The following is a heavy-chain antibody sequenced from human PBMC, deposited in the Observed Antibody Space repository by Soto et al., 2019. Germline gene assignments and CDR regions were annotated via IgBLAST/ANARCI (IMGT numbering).Heavy chain of an antibody. J-gene: IGHJ4*02. CDR2: INHSGST. CDR1: GGSFSGYY. CDR3: ARGLSGSGSYYGGDY. V-gene: IGHV4-34*01. D-gene: IGHD3-10*01. Sequence: SETLSLTCAVYGGSFSGYYWSWIRQPPGKGLEWIGEINHSGSTNYNPSLKSRVTISVDTSKNQFSLKLSSVTAADTAVYYGARGLSGSGSYYGGDYWGQGTLVTVSS.